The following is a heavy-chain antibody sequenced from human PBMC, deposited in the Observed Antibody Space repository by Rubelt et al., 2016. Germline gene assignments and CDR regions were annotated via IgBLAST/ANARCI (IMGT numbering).Heavy chain of an antibody. CDR2: IYPGDSDT. Sequence: GWVRQMPGKGLEWMGIIYPGDSDTRYSPSFQGQVTISADKSISTAYLQWSSLKASDTAMYYCARHPNYDSSGFGPIKRAFDIWGQGTMVTVSS. CDR3: ARHPNYDSSGFGPIKRAFDI. D-gene: IGHD3-22*01. J-gene: IGHJ3*02. V-gene: IGHV5-51*01.